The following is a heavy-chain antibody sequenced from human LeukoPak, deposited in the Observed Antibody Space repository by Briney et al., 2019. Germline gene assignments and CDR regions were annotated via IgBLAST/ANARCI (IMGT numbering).Heavy chain of an antibody. J-gene: IGHJ4*02. CDR1: GYTFTSYG. Sequence: GASVKLSCKASGYTFTSYGISWVRQAPGQGLEWMGWISAYNGNTNYAQKLQGRVTMTTDTSTSTAYMELRSLRSDDTAVYYCARDLGYYDSSGYPDFDYWGQGTLVTVSS. D-gene: IGHD3-22*01. CDR2: ISAYNGNT. V-gene: IGHV1-18*01. CDR3: ARDLGYYDSSGYPDFDY.